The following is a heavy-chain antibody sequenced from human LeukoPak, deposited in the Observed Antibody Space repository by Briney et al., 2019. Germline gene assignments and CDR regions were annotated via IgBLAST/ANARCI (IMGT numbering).Heavy chain of an antibody. D-gene: IGHD2-15*01. Sequence: KPSQTLSLTCTVSGGSISSGDYYWSWIRQPPGKGLEWIGYIYYSGSPYYNPSLKSRVTISVDTSKNQFSLKQSSVTAADPAVYYCARGVVVAATPSYFDYWGQGTLVTVSS. V-gene: IGHV4-30-4*01. J-gene: IGHJ4*02. CDR1: GGSISSGDYY. CDR3: ARGVVVAATPSYFDY. CDR2: IYYSGSP.